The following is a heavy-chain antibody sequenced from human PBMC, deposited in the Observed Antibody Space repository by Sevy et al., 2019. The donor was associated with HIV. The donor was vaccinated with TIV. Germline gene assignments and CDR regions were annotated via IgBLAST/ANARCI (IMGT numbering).Heavy chain of an antibody. CDR3: ARDGGGGITMIVVVRGIDAFDI. CDR1: GFTFSSYS. D-gene: IGHD3-22*01. V-gene: IGHV3-21*01. CDR2: ISSSSSYI. Sequence: GGSLRLSCAASGFTFSSYSMNWVRQAPGKGLEWVSSISSSSSYIYYADSVKGRFTISRVNAKNSLYLQMNSLRAEDTAGYYCARDGGGGITMIVVVRGIDAFDIWGQGTMVTVSS. J-gene: IGHJ3*02.